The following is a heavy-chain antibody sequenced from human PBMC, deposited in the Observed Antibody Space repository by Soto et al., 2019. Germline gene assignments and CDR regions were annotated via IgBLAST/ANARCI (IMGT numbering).Heavy chain of an antibody. D-gene: IGHD3-3*01. J-gene: IGHJ4*02. V-gene: IGHV4-31*03. CDR2: IYYSGST. Sequence: SETLSLTCTVSGGSISSGGYYWSWIRQHPGKGLEWIGYIYYSGSTYYNPSLKSRVTISVDTSKNQFSLKLSSVTAADTAVYYCARGREEWYYDFWSGYYFDYWGQGTLVTVSS. CDR1: GGSISSGGYY. CDR3: ARGREEWYYDFWSGYYFDY.